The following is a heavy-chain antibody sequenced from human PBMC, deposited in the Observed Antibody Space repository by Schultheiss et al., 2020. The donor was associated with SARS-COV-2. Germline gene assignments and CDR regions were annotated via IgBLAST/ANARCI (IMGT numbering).Heavy chain of an antibody. J-gene: IGHJ4*02. CDR3: ASSLIAAAGVVDY. CDR1: GGSISSYY. V-gene: IGHV4-59*12. CDR2: IYYSGST. Sequence: SETLSLTCTVSGGSISSYYWSWIRQPPGKGLEWIGYIYYSGSTNYNPSLKSRVTISVDTSKNQFSLKLSSVTAADTAVYYCASSLIAAAGVVDYWGQGTLVTVSS. D-gene: IGHD6-13*01.